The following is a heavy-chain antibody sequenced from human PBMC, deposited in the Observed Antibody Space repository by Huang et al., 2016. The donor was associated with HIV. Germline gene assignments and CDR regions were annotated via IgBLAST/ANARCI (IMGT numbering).Heavy chain of an antibody. V-gene: IGHV3-74*01. D-gene: IGHD2-15*01. CDR3: ARAGGFEI. CDR1: GFKFSTYW. CDR2: IKIDGRTT. Sequence: EEHLVESGGGLVQPGGSLRRSCDASGFKFSTYWRQWVRQALGKGLMWVSRIKIDGRTTDYADSVKGRFTISRDNAKNTLYLQMSSLTAEDTAIYYCARAGGFEIWGQGTVVTVSS. J-gene: IGHJ3*02.